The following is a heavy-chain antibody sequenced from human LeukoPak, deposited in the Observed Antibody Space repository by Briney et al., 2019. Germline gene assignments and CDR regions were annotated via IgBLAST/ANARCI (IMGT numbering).Heavy chain of an antibody. V-gene: IGHV3-30*02. Sequence: HPGGSLRLSCAASGFTFSSYGMHWVRQAPGKGLEWVAFIRYDGSNKYYADSVKGRFTISRDNSKNTLYLQMNSLRAEDTAVYYCAKDSVVTGRLPYYFDYWGQGTLVTVSS. CDR2: IRYDGSNK. J-gene: IGHJ4*02. CDR3: AKDSVVTGRLPYYFDY. CDR1: GFTFSSYG. D-gene: IGHD5-12*01.